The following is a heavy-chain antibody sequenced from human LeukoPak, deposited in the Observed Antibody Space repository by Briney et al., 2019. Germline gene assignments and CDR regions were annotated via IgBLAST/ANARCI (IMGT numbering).Heavy chain of an antibody. D-gene: IGHD3-3*01. CDR3: ARDGATVRFLEWSKHHMDL. Sequence: SETLSLTCTVSGGSISSYYWSWIRRPAGKGLEWIGRIYTSGSTNYNPSLKSRVTMSVDTSKNQFSLKLSSVTAADTAVYYCARDGATVRFLEWSKHHMDLWGKGTTVTVSS. CDR1: GGSISSYY. CDR2: IYTSGST. J-gene: IGHJ6*03. V-gene: IGHV4-4*07.